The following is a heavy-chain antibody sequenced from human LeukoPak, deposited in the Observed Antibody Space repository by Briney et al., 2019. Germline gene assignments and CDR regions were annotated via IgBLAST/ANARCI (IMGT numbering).Heavy chain of an antibody. V-gene: IGHV3-23*01. CDR2: ISGSGGST. D-gene: IGHD3-22*01. J-gene: IGHJ4*02. Sequence: GGSLRLSCVPSGFSFSNYAMSWVRQAPGKGLEWVSSISGSGGSTHYADSVKGRFTISRDKTKNTLYMQMNSLRAEDTAVYYCAKSAYYDASGYYREYYFDYWGQGTLVTVSS. CDR1: GFSFSNYA. CDR3: AKSAYYDASGYYREYYFDY.